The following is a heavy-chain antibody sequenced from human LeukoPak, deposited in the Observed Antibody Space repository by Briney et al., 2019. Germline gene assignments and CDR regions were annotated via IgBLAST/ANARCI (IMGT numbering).Heavy chain of an antibody. CDR3: ARDDGSGYGYDY. CDR1: GFTFSSYA. Sequence: GGSLRLSCAASGFTFSSYAMHWVRQAPGEGLEWVAVISYDGSNKYYADSVKGRFTISRDNSKNTLYLQMNSLRAEDTAVYYCARDDGSGYGYDYWGQGTLVTVSS. J-gene: IGHJ4*02. CDR2: ISYDGSNK. V-gene: IGHV3-30-3*01. D-gene: IGHD5-12*01.